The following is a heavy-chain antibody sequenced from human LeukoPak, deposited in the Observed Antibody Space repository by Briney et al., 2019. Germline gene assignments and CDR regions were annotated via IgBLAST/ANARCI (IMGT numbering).Heavy chain of an antibody. J-gene: IGHJ4*02. Sequence: SETLSLTCAVYGGSFSGYYWSWIRQPPGKGLEWIGEINHSGSTNYNPSLKSRVTISVDTSKNQFSLKLSSVTAADTAVYYCARPRKWLRFPSAGDKYYFDYWGQGTLVTVSS. CDR3: ARPRKWLRFPSAGDKYYFDY. D-gene: IGHD5-12*01. CDR1: GGSFSGYY. CDR2: INHSGST. V-gene: IGHV4-34*01.